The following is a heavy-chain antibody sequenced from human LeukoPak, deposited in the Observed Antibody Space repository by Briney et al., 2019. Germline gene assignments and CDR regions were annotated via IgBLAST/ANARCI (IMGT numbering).Heavy chain of an antibody. CDR2: IYYSGVT. CDR3: ATSGGYRTAWKY. CDR1: GVSISSSSYY. D-gene: IGHD1-26*01. V-gene: IGHV4-39*01. Sequence: SETLSLTCTVSGVSISSSSYYWGWIRQPPGKGLEWIGTIYYSGVTYYNPSLESRLTISVDSSKNRFSLKLTSVTAADTAVYYGATSGGYRTAWKYWGPGALVTVST. J-gene: IGHJ4*02.